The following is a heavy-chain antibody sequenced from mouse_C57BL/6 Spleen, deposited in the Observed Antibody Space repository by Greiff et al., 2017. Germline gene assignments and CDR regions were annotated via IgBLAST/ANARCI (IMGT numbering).Heavy chain of an antibody. J-gene: IGHJ2*01. D-gene: IGHD1-1*02. CDR3: ARAGGYCFGY. Sequence: EVQRVESGGGLVKPGGSLKLSCAASGFTFSDYGMHWVRQGPEQGLEWVAYISPGSSNIYYADTVKGRFTISRDNAKNTLFLQMTSLRSEDTAMYYCARAGGYCFGYWGQGTTLTVSS. CDR1: GFTFSDYG. V-gene: IGHV5-17*01. CDR2: ISPGSSNI.